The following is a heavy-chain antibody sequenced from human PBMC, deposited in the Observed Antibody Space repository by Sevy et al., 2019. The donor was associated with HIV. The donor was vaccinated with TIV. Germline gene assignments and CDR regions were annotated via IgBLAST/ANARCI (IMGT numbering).Heavy chain of an antibody. Sequence: SETLSLTCTVSGGSITSLYWNWIRQPPGKGGNCIANFFSIGHINYNPSLRSRVTLSLATSKNQFSLRLSSVTAADTAMYYCAGENAWGRGYSWGQGTLVTVSS. CDR3: AGENAWGRGYS. J-gene: IGHJ4*02. CDR1: GGSITSLY. V-gene: IGHV4-59*11. D-gene: IGHD1-26*01. CDR2: FFSIGHI.